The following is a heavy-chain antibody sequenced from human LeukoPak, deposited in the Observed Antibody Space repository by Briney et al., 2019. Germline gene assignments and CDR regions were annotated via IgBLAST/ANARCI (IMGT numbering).Heavy chain of an antibody. Sequence: GASVKVSCKASGYTFTGYYIHWVRQAPGQGLEWMGWINPNSGGTNYAQKFQGWVTMTRDTSISTAYMELSRLRSDDTAVYYCARGRDFERGYSGYGDNWFDPWGQGTLVTVSS. CDR3: ARGRDFERGYSGYGDNWFDP. J-gene: IGHJ5*02. CDR1: GYTFTGYY. V-gene: IGHV1-2*04. CDR2: INPNSGGT. D-gene: IGHD5-12*01.